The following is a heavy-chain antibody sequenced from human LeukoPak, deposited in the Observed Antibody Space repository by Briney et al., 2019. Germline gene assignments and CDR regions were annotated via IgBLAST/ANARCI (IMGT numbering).Heavy chain of an antibody. V-gene: IGHV1-46*01. D-gene: IGHD3-10*01. CDR1: GYTFTSYY. CDR2: INPSGGST. CDR3: ARDRPDYGSGSPTIGFDY. J-gene: IGHJ4*02. Sequence: ASVKVSCKASGYTFTSYYMHWVRQAPGQGLQWIGIINPSGGSTSYAQKFQGRVTMTRDTSTSTVYMELCSLRSEDTAVYYCARDRPDYGSGSPTIGFDYWGQGTLVTVSS.